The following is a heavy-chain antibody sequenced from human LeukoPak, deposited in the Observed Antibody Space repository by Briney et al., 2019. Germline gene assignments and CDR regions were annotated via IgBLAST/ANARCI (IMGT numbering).Heavy chain of an antibody. CDR1: GGSISSSDSY. J-gene: IGHJ5*02. Sequence: PETLSLTCTVSGGSISSSDSYWGWIRQPRGEWLEWIGSMYYSGSTYYNPSLKSRVTISVDTSKNQFSLKLNSVPAADTAVYYCARHPPRDCSSSSCYKRWFDPWGQGTLVTVSS. CDR2: MYYSGST. D-gene: IGHD2-2*02. V-gene: IGHV4-39*01. CDR3: ARHPPRDCSSSSCYKRWFDP.